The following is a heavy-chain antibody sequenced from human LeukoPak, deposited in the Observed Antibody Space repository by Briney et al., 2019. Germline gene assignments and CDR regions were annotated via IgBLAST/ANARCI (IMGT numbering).Heavy chain of an antibody. Sequence: GGCLRLSCAAAGFTFTDYGMSWVRQAPGKGLEWVSTINNSGGNTHYADSVKGQFTISRDNSKHTLYLQMNSLTDKDTAIYYCAKDAGASSAFFDLWGQGTLVTVSS. CDR1: GFTFTDYG. D-gene: IGHD2-8*02. J-gene: IGHJ4*02. V-gene: IGHV3-23*01. CDR3: AKDAGASSAFFDL. CDR2: INNSGGNT.